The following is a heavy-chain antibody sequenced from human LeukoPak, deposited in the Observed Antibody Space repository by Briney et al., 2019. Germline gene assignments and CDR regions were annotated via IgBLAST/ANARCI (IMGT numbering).Heavy chain of an antibody. CDR3: ARGGELVGSYFDY. Sequence: GGSLRLSCAASGFTFSDYNMRWIRQAPGKGLEWVSSISRSGSTKYYADSVKGRFTISRDNAKNSLFLQMNSLRAEDTAVYYCARGGELVGSYFDYWGQGTLVTVSS. V-gene: IGHV3-11*01. CDR2: ISRSGSTK. D-gene: IGHD3-16*01. J-gene: IGHJ4*02. CDR1: GFTFSDYN.